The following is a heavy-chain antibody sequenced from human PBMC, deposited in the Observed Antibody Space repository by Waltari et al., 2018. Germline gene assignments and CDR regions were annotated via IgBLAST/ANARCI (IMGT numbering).Heavy chain of an antibody. CDR3: ARDGRGVNSQFNLFDL. CDR1: GFTFSNYW. CDR2: VQHDGTEK. V-gene: IGHV3-7*01. Sequence: EVQLVESGGGLVQPGGSLRLSCAASGFTFSNYWMNWLRQAPGKGLEWVANVQHDGTEKYYLDFGKGRFTISRDNAKSSLYLQMDSLRAEDTAIYYCARDGRGVNSQFNLFDLWGQGLQVTVSS. D-gene: IGHD2-8*01. J-gene: IGHJ5*02.